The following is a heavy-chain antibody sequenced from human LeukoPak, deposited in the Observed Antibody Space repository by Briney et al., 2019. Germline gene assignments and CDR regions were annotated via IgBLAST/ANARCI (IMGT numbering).Heavy chain of an antibody. CDR1: GGSNSNYY. CDR2: FYYTGST. J-gene: IGHJ4*02. V-gene: IGHV4-59*01. CDR3: ARGPNYYDSHGYYPV. Sequence: SETLSLTCTVSGGSNSNYYRSWIRQPPGKGLEWIGCFYYTGSTNYNPTLKSRVAISVDTSKNQFSLKLNSVTAADTAVYYCARGPNYYDSHGYYPVWAQGTLVTVSS. D-gene: IGHD3-22*01.